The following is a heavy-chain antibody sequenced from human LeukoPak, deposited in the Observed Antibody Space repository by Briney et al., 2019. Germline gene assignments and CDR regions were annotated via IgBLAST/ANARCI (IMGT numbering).Heavy chain of an antibody. CDR3: AKVDEYGISTLDY. J-gene: IGHJ4*02. Sequence: GGSLRLSCAASGFTFSSYGMHWVRQAPGKGLEWVAVISYDGSNKYYADSVKGRFTISRDNSKNTLHLQMNSLRAEDTAVYYCAKVDEYGISTLDYWGQGTLVTVSS. D-gene: IGHD3-9*01. V-gene: IGHV3-30*18. CDR2: ISYDGSNK. CDR1: GFTFSSYG.